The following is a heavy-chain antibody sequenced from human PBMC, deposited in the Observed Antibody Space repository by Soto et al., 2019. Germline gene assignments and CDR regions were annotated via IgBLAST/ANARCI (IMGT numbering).Heavy chain of an antibody. CDR1: GGSISSSSYY. V-gene: IGHV4-39*01. Sequence: SETRSLTCTVSGGSISSSSYYWGWIRQPPGKGLEWIGSIYYSGSTYYNPSLKSRVTISVDTSKNQFSLKLSSVTAADTAVYYCARLVGYCSSTSCYVSYYFDYWGQGTLVTVS. J-gene: IGHJ4*02. D-gene: IGHD2-2*01. CDR3: ARLVGYCSSTSCYVSYYFDY. CDR2: IYYSGST.